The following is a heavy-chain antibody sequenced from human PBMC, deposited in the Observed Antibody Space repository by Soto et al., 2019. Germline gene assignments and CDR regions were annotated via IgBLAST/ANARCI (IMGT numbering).Heavy chain of an antibody. CDR1: GDSVSSYTAG. J-gene: IGHJ4*02. V-gene: IGHV6-1*01. CDR3: VRGRNYAFDY. Sequence: QVQLQQSGPGLVTPSQTLALTCAISGDSVSSYTAGWNWIRQSPSRGLEWLGRTYYRSKWYNEYAFSVRIRITVHPDTSKTQFSLQLNSVTPEDTAVYYCVRGRNYAFDYWGQGTLVTVSS. D-gene: IGHD3-16*01. CDR2: TYYRSKWYN.